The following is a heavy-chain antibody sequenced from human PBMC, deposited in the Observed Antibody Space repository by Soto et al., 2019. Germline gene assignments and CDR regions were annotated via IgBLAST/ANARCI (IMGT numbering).Heavy chain of an antibody. CDR1: GFTFSSYS. D-gene: IGHD2-21*01. Sequence: QPGGSLRLSCAASGFTFSSYSMNWVRQAPGKGLEWVSYISSSSSTIYYADSVKGRFTISRDNAKNSLYLQMNSLRDEDTAVYYCARDPEQDNILWSTWYFDLWGRGTLVTVSS. V-gene: IGHV3-48*02. CDR2: ISSSSSTI. J-gene: IGHJ2*01. CDR3: ARDPEQDNILWSTWYFDL.